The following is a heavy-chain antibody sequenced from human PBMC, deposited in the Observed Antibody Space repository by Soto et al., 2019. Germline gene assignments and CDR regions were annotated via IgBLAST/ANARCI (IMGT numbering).Heavy chain of an antibody. CDR2: IYRGGST. D-gene: IGHD2-15*01. V-gene: IGHV3-66*01. Sequence: EVQLVESGGGLVQPGGSLRLSCAASGFTDSSNYMSWVRQDPGKGLEWVSVIYRGGSTYYADSVKGRFTISRDNSKNTLYLQMNSLRAEDTAVYYCARSEVAHRRWFVPWGQGTLVTVSS. CDR3: ARSEVAHRRWFVP. J-gene: IGHJ5*02. CDR1: GFTDSSNY.